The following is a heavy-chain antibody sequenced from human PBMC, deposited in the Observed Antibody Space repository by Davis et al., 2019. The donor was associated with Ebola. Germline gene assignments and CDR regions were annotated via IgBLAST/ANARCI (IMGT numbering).Heavy chain of an antibody. D-gene: IGHD6-19*01. CDR3: TRGWFRSGMDV. CDR2: TYYNSKWNS. CDR1: GDSVSSKSAA. Sequence: PSETLSLTCAISGDSVSSKSAAWSWIRQSPARGLEWLGRTYYNSKWNSDYAVSVKSRITINPDTSKNQFSLQLNSVTPEDTAIYYCTRGWFRSGMDVWGQGTTITVSS. J-gene: IGHJ6*02. V-gene: IGHV6-1*01.